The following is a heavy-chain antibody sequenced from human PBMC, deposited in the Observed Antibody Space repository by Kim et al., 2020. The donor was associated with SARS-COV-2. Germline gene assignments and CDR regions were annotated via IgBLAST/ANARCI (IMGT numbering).Heavy chain of an antibody. J-gene: IGHJ6*02. D-gene: IGHD5-18*01. CDR2: ISWNSGSI. V-gene: IGHV3-9*01. Sequence: GGSLRLSCAASGFTFDDYAMHWVRQAPGKGLEWVSGISWNSGSIGYADSVKGRFTISRDNAKNSLYLQMNSLRAEDTALYYCAKADTADYYGMDVWGQGTTDTVSS. CDR1: GFTFDDYA. CDR3: AKADTADYYGMDV.